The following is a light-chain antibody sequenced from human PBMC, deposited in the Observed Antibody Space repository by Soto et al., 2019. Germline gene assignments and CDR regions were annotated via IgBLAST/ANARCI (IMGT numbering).Light chain of an antibody. J-gene: IGLJ1*01. Sequence: QSALNQPASVSGSPGQSITISCTGTSSDVGGYNYVSWYQQHPGKAPKLMIYDVSNRPSGVSNRFSGSKSANTASLTISGLQAEDEADYYCCSYTTTSTYVFGTGTKVTVL. V-gene: IGLV2-14*01. CDR3: CSYTTTSTYV. CDR1: SSDVGGYNY. CDR2: DVS.